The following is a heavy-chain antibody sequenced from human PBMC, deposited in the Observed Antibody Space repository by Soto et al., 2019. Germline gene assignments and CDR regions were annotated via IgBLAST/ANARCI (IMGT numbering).Heavy chain of an antibody. D-gene: IGHD3-10*01. CDR1: GFTFSNYA. V-gene: IGHV3-23*01. CDR2: ISGSGRNT. CDR3: AKDLNGSGSFTSYYHYGMDV. J-gene: IGHJ6*02. Sequence: EVQMLESGGGLVHPGGSLRLSCAASGFTFSNYAMNWVRQAPGKGLEWVSSISGSGRNTYYADSVKGRLTISRDSSKNTLYLQMNRLIVEDTGVYYCAKDLNGSGSFTSYYHYGMDVWGQGTTVTVSS.